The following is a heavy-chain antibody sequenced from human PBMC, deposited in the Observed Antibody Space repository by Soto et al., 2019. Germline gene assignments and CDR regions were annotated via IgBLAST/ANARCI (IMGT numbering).Heavy chain of an antibody. V-gene: IGHV4-59*01. J-gene: IGHJ6*02. CDR1: GGSISSYY. D-gene: IGHD3-10*01. CDR2: IYYSGST. Sequence: PSETLSLTCTVSGGSISSYYWSWIRQPPGKGLEWIGYIYYSGSTNYNPSLKSRVTISVDTSKNQFSLKLSSVTAADTAVYYCARDTITMVRDPTNYYYGMDVWGQGTTVTVSS. CDR3: ARDTITMVRDPTNYYYGMDV.